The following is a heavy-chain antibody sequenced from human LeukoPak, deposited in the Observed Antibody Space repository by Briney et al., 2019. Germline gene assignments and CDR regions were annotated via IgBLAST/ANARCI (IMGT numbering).Heavy chain of an antibody. Sequence: GGALRLSCAASGFTFSNYGMSWVRQAPGKGLEWVSGISGSCGSTYYADSVKGRFTISRDNTKNTLYLQMNSMRAEDTAVYYCAKDRHAPGRYCSSTSCFPFDSWGQGTLVTVSS. V-gene: IGHV3-23*01. CDR2: ISGSCGST. CDR3: AKDRHAPGRYCSSTSCFPFDS. J-gene: IGHJ5*01. D-gene: IGHD2-2*01. CDR1: GFTFSNYG.